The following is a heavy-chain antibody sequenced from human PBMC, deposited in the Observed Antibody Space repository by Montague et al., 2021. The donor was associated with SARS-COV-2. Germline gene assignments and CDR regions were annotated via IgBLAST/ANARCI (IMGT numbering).Heavy chain of an antibody. CDR2: ISGGNT. CDR1: GFTFSNYP. CDR3: ARVWRGIDGSRDY. Sequence: SLRLYCAASGFTFSNYPMTWVRQAPGKGLEWVSGISGGNTYYADSVTGRFTISRDNSKNTLYLQMNSVRAEDADVYYCARVWRGIDGSRDYWGQGTLVIVSS. J-gene: IGHJ4*02. D-gene: IGHD5-24*01. V-gene: IGHV3-23*01.